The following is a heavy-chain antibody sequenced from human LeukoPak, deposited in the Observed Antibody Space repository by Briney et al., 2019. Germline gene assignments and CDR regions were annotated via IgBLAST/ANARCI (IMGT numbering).Heavy chain of an antibody. CDR3: AKGLYSSGWYVLTGRDYYYGMDV. CDR1: GFTFSSYA. D-gene: IGHD6-19*01. CDR2: ISGSGGST. Sequence: GALRLSCAASGFTFSSYAMSWVRQAPGKGLEWVSAISGSGGSTYYADSVKGRFTISRGNSKNTLYLQMNSLRAEDTAVYYCAKGLYSSGWYVLTGRDYYYGMDVWGQGTTVTVSS. J-gene: IGHJ6*02. V-gene: IGHV3-23*01.